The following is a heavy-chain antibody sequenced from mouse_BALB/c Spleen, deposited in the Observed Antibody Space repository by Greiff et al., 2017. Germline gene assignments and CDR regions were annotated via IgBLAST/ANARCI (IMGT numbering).Heavy chain of an antibody. CDR3: ASGYPAWFAY. Sequence: VQLQQSGAELVKPGASVKLSCTASGFNIKDTYMHWVKQRPEQGLEWIGRIDPANGNTKYDPKFQGKATIKADTSSKSAYLQLSSLTSEDTAFYYCASGYPAWFAYWGQGTLVTVSA. D-gene: IGHD2-14*01. CDR2: IDPANGNT. V-gene: IGHV14-3*02. J-gene: IGHJ3*01. CDR1: GFNIKDTY.